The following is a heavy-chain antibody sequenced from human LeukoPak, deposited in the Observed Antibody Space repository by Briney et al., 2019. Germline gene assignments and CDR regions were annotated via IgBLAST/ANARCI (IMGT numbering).Heavy chain of an antibody. V-gene: IGHV4-38-2*02. CDR3: ARGYGGGYYFDY. Sequence: SETLSLTCTVSGYSISSGYYWGWIRQPPGKGLEWIGNIYHSGSTYYNPSLKSRVTISVDTSKNQFSLKLSSVTAADTAVYYCARGYGGGYYFDYWGQGTLVTVSS. CDR1: GYSISSGYY. J-gene: IGHJ4*02. D-gene: IGHD3-16*01. CDR2: IYHSGST.